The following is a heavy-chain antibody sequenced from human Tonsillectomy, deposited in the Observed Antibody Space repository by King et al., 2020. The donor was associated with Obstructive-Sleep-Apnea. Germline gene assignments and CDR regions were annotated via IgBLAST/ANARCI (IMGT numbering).Heavy chain of an antibody. CDR1: GYTFTSYG. V-gene: IGHV1-18*01. D-gene: IGHD5-18*01. CDR3: ARDGGYSYGYLADY. J-gene: IGHJ4*02. Sequence: HVQLVESGVEVKKPGASVKVSCKASGYTFTSYGINWVRQAPGQGLEWMGWISPHRGNTNYAQKVQGRVTMTTDKFTSTAYMELRSLRSDDTAVYFCARDGGYSYGYLADYWGQGTLVTVSS. CDR2: ISPHRGNT.